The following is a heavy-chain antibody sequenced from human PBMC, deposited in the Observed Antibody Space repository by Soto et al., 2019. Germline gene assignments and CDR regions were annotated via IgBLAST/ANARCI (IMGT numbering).Heavy chain of an antibody. Sequence: PGGSLRLSCAASGFTFSSYSMDWVRQAPGKGLEWVSYISSSSSTIYYADSVKGRFTISRDNAKNSLYLQLNSLRAEDTAVYYCARGSHCSGGSHLRCWFDPWGQGTLVTVSS. J-gene: IGHJ5*02. CDR3: ARGSHCSGGSHLRCWFDP. D-gene: IGHD2-15*01. CDR2: ISSSSSTI. V-gene: IGHV3-48*01. CDR1: GFTFSSYS.